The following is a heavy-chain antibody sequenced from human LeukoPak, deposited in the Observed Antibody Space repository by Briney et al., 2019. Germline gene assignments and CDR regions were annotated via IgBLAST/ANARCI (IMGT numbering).Heavy chain of an antibody. V-gene: IGHV3-33*06. CDR2: ICYDGSNK. J-gene: IGHJ4*02. D-gene: IGHD1-20*01. CDR3: AKWGVTGTEGLDY. Sequence: GSLRLSCAASGFTFSSYGMHWVRQAPGKGLEWVAVICYDGSNKYYADSVKGRFTISRDNSKNTLHLQMNSLRAEDTAVYYCAKWGVTGTEGLDYWGQGTLVTVSS. CDR1: GFTFSSYG.